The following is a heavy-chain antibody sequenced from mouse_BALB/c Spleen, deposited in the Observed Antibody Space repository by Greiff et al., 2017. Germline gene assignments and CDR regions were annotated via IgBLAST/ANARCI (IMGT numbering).Heavy chain of an antibody. CDR1: GYSFTGYY. Sequence: EVQLQQSGPELVKPGASVKISCKASGYSFTGYYMHWVKQSHVKSLEWIGRINPYNGATSYNQNFKDKASLTVDKSSSTAYMELHSLTSEDSAVYYCARSDYDYLYFDYWGRGTTLTVSS. D-gene: IGHD2-4*01. CDR2: INPYNGAT. V-gene: IGHV1-31*01. J-gene: IGHJ2*01. CDR3: ARSDYDYLYFDY.